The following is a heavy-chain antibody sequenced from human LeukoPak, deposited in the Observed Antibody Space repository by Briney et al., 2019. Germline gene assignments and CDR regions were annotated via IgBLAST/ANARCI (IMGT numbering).Heavy chain of an antibody. D-gene: IGHD3/OR15-3a*01. CDR1: GGSFSGYY. CDR3: ARNLMGLVGPLEY. V-gene: IGHV4-34*01. CDR2: IYHTGST. Sequence: SETLSLTCAVYGGSFSGYYWSWIRQPPGKGLEWIGEIYHTGSTNYNPSLKSRVTISVDKSKNQFSLKLSSVTAADTAVYYCARNLMGLVGPLEYWGQGTLVTVSS. J-gene: IGHJ4*02.